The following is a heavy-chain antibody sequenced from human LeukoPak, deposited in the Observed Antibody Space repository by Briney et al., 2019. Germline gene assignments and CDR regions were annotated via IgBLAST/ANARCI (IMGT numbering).Heavy chain of an antibody. D-gene: IGHD1-1*01. Sequence: RASVKVSCKASGGTFSSYAISWVRQAPGQGLEWMGGIIPIFGTANYAQKFQGRVTITADESTSTAYMELSSLRSEDTAVYYCARSRLEERYFDLWGRGTLVTVSS. CDR3: ARSRLEERYFDL. V-gene: IGHV1-69*13. CDR1: GGTFSSYA. J-gene: IGHJ2*01. CDR2: IIPIFGTA.